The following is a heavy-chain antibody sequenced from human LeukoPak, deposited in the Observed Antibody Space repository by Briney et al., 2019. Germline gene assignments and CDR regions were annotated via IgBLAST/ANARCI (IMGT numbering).Heavy chain of an antibody. CDR2: INWNGGST. Sequence: PGGSLRLSCAASGFTFDDYGMSWVRQAPGKGLEWVSGINWNGGSTGYADSVKGRFTISRDNAKNSLYLQMNSLRAEDTAVYYCARDRVAKGVVPAAMFCWFDPWGQGTLVTVSS. CDR1: GFTFDDYG. V-gene: IGHV3-20*04. J-gene: IGHJ5*02. CDR3: ARDRVAKGVVPAAMFCWFDP. D-gene: IGHD2-2*01.